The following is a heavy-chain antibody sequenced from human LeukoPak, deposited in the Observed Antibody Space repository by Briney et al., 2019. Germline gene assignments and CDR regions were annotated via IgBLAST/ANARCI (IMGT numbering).Heavy chain of an antibody. CDR2: IYYSGST. CDR3: AREEHMITFGGVIVIFDY. CDR1: GGSISSYY. D-gene: IGHD3-16*02. V-gene: IGHV4-59*01. J-gene: IGHJ4*02. Sequence: SETLSLTCTVSGGSISSYYWSWIRQPPGKGLEWIGYIYYSGSTNYNPSLKSRVTISVDTSKNQFSLKLSSVTAADTAVYYCAREEHMITFGGVIVIFDYWGQGTLVTVSS.